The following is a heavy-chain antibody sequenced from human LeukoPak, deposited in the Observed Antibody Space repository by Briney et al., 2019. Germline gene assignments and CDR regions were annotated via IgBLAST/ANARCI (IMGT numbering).Heavy chain of an antibody. V-gene: IGHV4-34*01. Sequence: PSETLSLTCAVYGGSFSGYYWSWIRQPPGKGLELIGEINHSGSTNYNPSLKSRVTISVDTSKNQFSLKLSSVTAADTAVYYCARGRGRSGWYDYWGQGTLVTVSS. D-gene: IGHD6-19*01. CDR1: GGSFSGYY. J-gene: IGHJ4*02. CDR2: INHSGST. CDR3: ARGRGRSGWYDY.